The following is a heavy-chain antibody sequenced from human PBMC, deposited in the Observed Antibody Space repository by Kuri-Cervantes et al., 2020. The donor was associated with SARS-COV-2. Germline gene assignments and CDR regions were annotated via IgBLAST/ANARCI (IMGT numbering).Heavy chain of an antibody. CDR1: GGTFSSYA. D-gene: IGHD2-2*02. Sequence: LVKVSCKASGGTFSSYAISWVRQAPGQGLEWMGGIIPIFGTANYAQKFQGRVTITADESTSTAYMELSSLRSEDTAVYYCARDRGPGQLLYSAFRWFDPWGQGTLVTVSS. CDR2: IIPIFGTA. V-gene: IGHV1-69*13. J-gene: IGHJ5*02. CDR3: ARDRGPGQLLYSAFRWFDP.